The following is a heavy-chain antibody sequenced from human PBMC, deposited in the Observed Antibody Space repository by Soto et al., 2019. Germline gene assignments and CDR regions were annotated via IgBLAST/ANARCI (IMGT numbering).Heavy chain of an antibody. CDR2: INPKSGGT. Sequence: SLKVSCKASGYSFTDYHIHWVRQAPGQGLEWLGRINPKSGGTSTAQKFQGWVTMTTDTSISTASMELTRLTSDDTAIYYCARGDSTDCSNGVCSFFYNHDMDVWGQGTTVTVSS. J-gene: IGHJ6*02. CDR3: ARGDSTDCSNGVCSFFYNHDMDV. V-gene: IGHV1-2*04. D-gene: IGHD2-8*01. CDR1: GYSFTDYH.